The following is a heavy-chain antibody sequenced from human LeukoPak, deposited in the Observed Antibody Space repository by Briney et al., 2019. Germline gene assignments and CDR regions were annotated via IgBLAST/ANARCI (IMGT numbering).Heavy chain of an antibody. CDR2: IYYSGST. CDR3: ARTIDGFDI. V-gene: IGHV4-59*08. D-gene: IGHD3-10*01. J-gene: IGHJ3*02. Sequence: SETLSLTCTVSYDSISRFYWSWIRQPPGKGLERIGYIYYSGSTNYSSSLKSRVTISVDTSKNQLSLELKSVTAADTAVYYCARTIDGFDIWGQGTMVTVSS. CDR1: YDSISRFY.